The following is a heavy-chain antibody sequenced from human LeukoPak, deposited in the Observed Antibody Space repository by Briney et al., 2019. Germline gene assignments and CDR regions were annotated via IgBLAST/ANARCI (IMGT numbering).Heavy chain of an antibody. CDR3: ARGVGIPRWAYYYGMDV. CDR2: ISYDGSNK. J-gene: IGHJ6*02. V-gene: IGHV3-30-3*01. D-gene: IGHD6-13*01. CDR1: GFTFSSYA. Sequence: PGRSLRLSCAASGFTFSSYAMHWVRQAPGKGLEWVAVISYDGSNKYYADSVKGRFTISRDNSKNTLYLQMNSLRAEDTAVYYCARGVGIPRWAYYYGMDVWGQGTTVTVSS.